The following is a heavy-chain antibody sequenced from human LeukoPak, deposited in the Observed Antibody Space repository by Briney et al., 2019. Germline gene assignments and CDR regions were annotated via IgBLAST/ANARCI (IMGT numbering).Heavy chain of an antibody. V-gene: IGHV3-23*01. J-gene: IGHJ4*02. CDR2: ISGNGDDT. Sequence: GGSLRLSCTVSGFTFNSYAMSWVRQAPGKGLEWVSSISGNGDDTYHADSVKGRFTVSRDNSKSTLYLQMNSLRAEDTAVYYCAKNRGGSYYSGSDYWGQGTLVTVSS. CDR1: GFTFNSYA. D-gene: IGHD1-26*01. CDR3: AKNRGGSYYSGSDY.